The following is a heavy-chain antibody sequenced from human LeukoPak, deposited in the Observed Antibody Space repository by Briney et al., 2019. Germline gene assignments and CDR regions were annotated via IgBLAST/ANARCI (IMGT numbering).Heavy chain of an antibody. CDR2: ISYDGSYK. Sequence: PGGSLRLSCAASGFTFSRFAVHWVRQAPGKGLEWVAVISYDGSYKYYADSVQGRFTISRDNSKNTLYLQMNSLSTEDTAVYYCAGVSGAEAATGGYFDRWGQGTLVTVSS. CDR3: AGVSGAEAATGGYFDR. V-gene: IGHV3-30*04. D-gene: IGHD6-13*01. CDR1: GFTFSRFA. J-gene: IGHJ4*02.